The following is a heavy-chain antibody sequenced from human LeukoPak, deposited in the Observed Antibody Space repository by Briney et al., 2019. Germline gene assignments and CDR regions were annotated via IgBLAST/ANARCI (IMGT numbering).Heavy chain of an antibody. CDR3: ARGGGYGSGSFSPKDY. CDR1: GFTFSSYW. D-gene: IGHD3-10*01. Sequence: PGGSLRLSCAASGFTFSSYWMSWVRQAPGKGLEWVANIKQDGSEKYYVDSVKGRLTISRDDSKNTLYLQMDSLRVEDTAVYYCARGGGYGSGSFSPKDYWGQGTLVTVSS. J-gene: IGHJ4*02. V-gene: IGHV3-7*03. CDR2: IKQDGSEK.